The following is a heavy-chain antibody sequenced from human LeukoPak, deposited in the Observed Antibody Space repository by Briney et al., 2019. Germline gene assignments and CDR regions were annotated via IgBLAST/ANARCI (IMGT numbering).Heavy chain of an antibody. CDR3: ARDSSSSWFDP. Sequence: ASVKVSCKASGYTFTSYDFNWVRQATGQGLEWMGWMNSNSGNTAYAQKFQGRVTITRNTSINTAYMELSSLRSEDTAVYYCARDSSSSWFDPWGQGTLVTVSS. CDR2: MNSNSGNT. CDR1: GYTFTSYD. J-gene: IGHJ5*02. V-gene: IGHV1-8*01. D-gene: IGHD6-13*01.